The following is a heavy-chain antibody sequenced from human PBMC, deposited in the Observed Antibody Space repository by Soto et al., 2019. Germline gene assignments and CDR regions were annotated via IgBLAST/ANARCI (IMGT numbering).Heavy chain of an antibody. D-gene: IGHD2-2*01. CDR3: SFPHCTSTSCYASLDY. J-gene: IGHJ4*02. CDR2: ISSSGSTI. CDR1: GFTFSSYS. V-gene: IGHV3-48*01. Sequence: GGSLRLSCAASGFTFSSYSMNWVRQAPGKGLEWVSYISSSGSTIYYADSVKGRFTISRDNAKNSLYLQMNSLRAEDTAVYYCSFPHCTSTSCYASLDYWGQATLVTVSS.